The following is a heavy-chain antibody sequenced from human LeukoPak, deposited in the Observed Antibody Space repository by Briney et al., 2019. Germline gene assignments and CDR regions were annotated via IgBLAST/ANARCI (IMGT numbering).Heavy chain of an antibody. D-gene: IGHD2-2*01. V-gene: IGHV3-23*01. CDR3: AKDREDIVVVPAARRAYYYYGMDV. CDR1: GFTLSSYA. J-gene: IGHJ6*02. Sequence: PGGSLRLSCAASGFTLSSYAMSWVRQAPGKGLEWVSAISGSGGSTYYADSVKGRFTISRDNSKNTLYLQMNSLRAEDTAVYYCAKDREDIVVVPAARRAYYYYGMDVWGQGTTVTVSS. CDR2: ISGSGGST.